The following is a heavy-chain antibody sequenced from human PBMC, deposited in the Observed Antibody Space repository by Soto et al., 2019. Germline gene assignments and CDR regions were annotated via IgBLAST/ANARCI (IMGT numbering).Heavy chain of an antibody. V-gene: IGHV3-7*01. Sequence: GGSLRLSCAASGFTFSSYAMHWVRQAPGKGLEWVANIKKDGSRKHYVDSVKGRFTISRDNAKNTLYLQMNSLRAEDTAVYYCASGRFWGQGTLVTVSS. CDR2: IKKDGSRK. CDR1: GFTFSSYA. CDR3: ASGRF. J-gene: IGHJ4*02.